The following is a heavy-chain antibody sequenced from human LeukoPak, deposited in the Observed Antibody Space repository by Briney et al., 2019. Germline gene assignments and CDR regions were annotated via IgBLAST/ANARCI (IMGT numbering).Heavy chain of an antibody. J-gene: IGHJ4*02. V-gene: IGHV3-30-3*01. D-gene: IGHD1-26*01. CDR1: GFTFSSYA. CDR2: ISYDGSNK. CDR3: ARDSQWELQYYFDY. Sequence: PGGSLRLSCAASGFTFSSYAMHWVRQAPGKGLEWVAVISYDGSNKYYADSVKGRFTISRDNSKNTLYLQMNSLRAEDTAVYYCARDSQWELQYYFDYWGQGTLVTVSS.